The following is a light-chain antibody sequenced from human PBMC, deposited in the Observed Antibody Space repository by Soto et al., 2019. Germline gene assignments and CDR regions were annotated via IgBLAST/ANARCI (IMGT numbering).Light chain of an antibody. V-gene: IGLV2-23*01. J-gene: IGLJ2*01. CDR2: EGN. Sequence: QSALTQPASVSGSPGQSITISCTGTRSDVGSYNLVSWYQQHPGKAPKLMIYEGNKRPSGVSNRFSGSTSANTASLPIVGLQAEDEALHHCSSYAGSYVLFGGGTKVTVL. CDR3: SSYAGSYVL. CDR1: RSDVGSYNL.